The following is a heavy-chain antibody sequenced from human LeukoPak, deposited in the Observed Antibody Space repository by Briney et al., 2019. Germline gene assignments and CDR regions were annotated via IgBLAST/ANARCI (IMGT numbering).Heavy chain of an antibody. Sequence: PGGSLRLSCAASGFIFSDHYVSWIRQAPGKGLEWVSYISTSGSYTNYADSVKGRFTISRGNAKNSLYLQMNSLRADDTAMYYCAKEGYSGYYAFDIWGQGTMVTVSS. CDR1: GFIFSDHY. J-gene: IGHJ3*02. V-gene: IGHV3-11*05. CDR3: AKEGYSGYYAFDI. CDR2: ISTSGSYT. D-gene: IGHD5-12*01.